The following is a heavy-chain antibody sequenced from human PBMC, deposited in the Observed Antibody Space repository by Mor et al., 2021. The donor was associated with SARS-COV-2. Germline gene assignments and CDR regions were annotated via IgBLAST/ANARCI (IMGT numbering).Heavy chain of an antibody. V-gene: IGHV3-33*01. D-gene: IGHD3-22*01. J-gene: IGHJ6*03. CDR3: ARMAYYDSSGLTDYYYYMDV. Sequence: YADSVKGRFTISRDNSKNTLYLQMNSLRAEDMAVYYCARMAYYDSSGLTDYYYYMDVWGKGTTVTVSS.